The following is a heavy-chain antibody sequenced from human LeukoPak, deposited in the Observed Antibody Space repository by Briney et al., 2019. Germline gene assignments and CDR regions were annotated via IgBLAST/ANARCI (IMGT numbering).Heavy chain of an antibody. CDR1: GVTFSDYY. J-gene: IGHJ4*02. D-gene: IGHD3-16*02. Sequence: PGGSLRLSCAASGVTFSDYYINWIRQAPGKGLEWVSYISSSGDSTYYADSVKGRFTISRDNAKNSVFLQMNSLRAEDTAVYYCAARYSATFYGGAHDHWGQGTLVTVSS. CDR3: AARYSATFYGGAHDH. V-gene: IGHV3-11*01. CDR2: ISSSGDST.